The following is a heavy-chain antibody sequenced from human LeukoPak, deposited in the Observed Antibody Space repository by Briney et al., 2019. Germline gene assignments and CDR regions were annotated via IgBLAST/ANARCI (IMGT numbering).Heavy chain of an antibody. Sequence: GGSLSLSCAVSGFTFSSYWMSWVRQPPGKGRGWVANIIPYGSEKYYVDSVKDRFTISRNNARNSLYLQMNSLRAEDTAVYYCARDPGPRPGGYWGQGTLVTVSS. V-gene: IGHV3-7*01. CDR3: ARDPGPRPGGY. CDR1: GFTFSSYW. J-gene: IGHJ4*02. CDR2: IIPYGSEK. D-gene: IGHD2-15*01.